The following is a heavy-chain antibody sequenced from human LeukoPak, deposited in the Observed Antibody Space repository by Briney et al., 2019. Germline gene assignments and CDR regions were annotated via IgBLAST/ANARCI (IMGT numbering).Heavy chain of an antibody. D-gene: IGHD2-21*02. CDR1: GGTFTDYY. J-gene: IGHJ6*02. CDR3: ARGPVRDDGLTGISYYFGLDV. V-gene: IGHV4-34*01. Sequence: SETLSLTCAVYGGTFTDYYWSWIRHLPGKGLEWIGEIHHRAGANYNPSLWGRVTISADTSKNQFSLHLTSVTAADTATFYCARGPVRDDGLTGISYYFGLDVWGHGTTVTVFS. CDR2: IHHRAGA.